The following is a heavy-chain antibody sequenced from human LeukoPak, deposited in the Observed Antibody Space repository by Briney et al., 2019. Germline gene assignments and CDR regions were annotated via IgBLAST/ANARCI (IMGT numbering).Heavy chain of an antibody. CDR1: GGTFSSYA. CDR3: ARDPSYYYDSSGYYDY. CDR2: INPNSGGT. V-gene: IGHV1-2*02. J-gene: IGHJ4*02. Sequence: ASVKVSCKASGGTFSSYAISWVRQAPGQGLEWMGWINPNSGGTNYAQKFQGRVTMTRDTSISTAYMELSRLRSDDTAVYYCARDPSYYYDSSGYYDYWGQGTLVTVSS. D-gene: IGHD3-22*01.